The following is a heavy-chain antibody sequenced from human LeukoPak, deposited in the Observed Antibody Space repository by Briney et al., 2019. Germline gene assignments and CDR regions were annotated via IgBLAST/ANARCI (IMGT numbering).Heavy chain of an antibody. CDR2: IYYSGST. CDR1: GGSISSGGYY. J-gene: IGHJ4*02. V-gene: IGHV4-31*03. CDR3: ARWYEGVNFDY. D-gene: IGHD6-13*01. Sequence: SETLSLTRTVSGGSISSGGYYWSWIRQHPGKGLEWIGYIYYSGSTYYNPSLKSRVTISVDTSKNQFSLKLSSVTAADTAVYYCARWYEGVNFDYWGQGTLVTVSS.